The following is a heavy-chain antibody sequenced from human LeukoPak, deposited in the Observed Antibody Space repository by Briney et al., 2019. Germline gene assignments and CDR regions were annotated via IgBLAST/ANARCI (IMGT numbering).Heavy chain of an antibody. J-gene: IGHJ6*03. CDR2: IYNSGSA. D-gene: IGHD6-13*01. CDR1: GGSISSGSYY. Sequence: SETLSLTCTVSGGSISSGSYYWGWIRQAPGKGLEWIGSIYNSGSAYFNTSLKSRATISVDTSKSQLSLILTSVTAADTALYYCARGRPESSWYDYYYYYLDVWGKGTTVTVSS. V-gene: IGHV4-39*07. CDR3: ARGRPESSWYDYYYYYLDV.